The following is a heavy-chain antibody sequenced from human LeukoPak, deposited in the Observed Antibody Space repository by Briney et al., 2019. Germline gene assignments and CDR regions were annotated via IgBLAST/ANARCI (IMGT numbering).Heavy chain of an antibody. Sequence: PSETLSLTCTVSGGSISSSSYYWGWIRQPPGKGLEWIGSIYYSGSTYYNPSLKSRVTISVDTSKNQFSLKLSSVTAADTAVYYCARHTGYSSSWYMQTPLTWFDPWGQGTLVTVSS. CDR2: IYYSGST. CDR1: GGSISSSSYY. D-gene: IGHD6-13*01. V-gene: IGHV4-39*01. J-gene: IGHJ5*02. CDR3: ARHTGYSSSWYMQTPLTWFDP.